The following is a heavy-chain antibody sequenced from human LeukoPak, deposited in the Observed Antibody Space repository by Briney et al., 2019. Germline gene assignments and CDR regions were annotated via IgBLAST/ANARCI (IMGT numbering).Heavy chain of an antibody. V-gene: IGHV4-34*01. J-gene: IGHJ4*02. CDR2: LNQSGIT. Sequence: PSETLSLTCAVYGGSFSGYYWSWIRQSPGKGLEWIGELNQSGITNCNPSLKTRVTISVDTSKNQLSLKLRSVTAADTAVYYCARDDRRYCSGGTCYSRDYWGQGTLVTVSS. D-gene: IGHD2-15*01. CDR1: GGSFSGYY. CDR3: ARDDRRYCSGGTCYSRDY.